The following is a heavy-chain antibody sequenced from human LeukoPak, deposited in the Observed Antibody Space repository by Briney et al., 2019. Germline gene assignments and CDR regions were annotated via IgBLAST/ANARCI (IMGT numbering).Heavy chain of an antibody. CDR2: LSGGGSST. CDR3: ARDYSYAMDV. CDR1: GFTFSSYS. Sequence: GGSLRLSCAASGFTFSSYSMNWVRQAPGKGLVWVSHLSGGGSSTSDAESVRGRFTISRDNAKNTLYLQMHSLRPVDTAVYYCARDYSYAMDVWGQGTTVTVSS. D-gene: IGHD2-21*01. V-gene: IGHV3-74*01. J-gene: IGHJ6*02.